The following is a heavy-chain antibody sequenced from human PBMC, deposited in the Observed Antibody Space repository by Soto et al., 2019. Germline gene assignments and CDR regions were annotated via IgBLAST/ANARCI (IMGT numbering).Heavy chain of an antibody. CDR2: ISRSGGTI. V-gene: IGHV3-48*03. CDR3: ARGWDCSSTTCYTHNSFDP. CDR1: GFTFSSYE. J-gene: IGHJ5*02. D-gene: IGHD2-2*02. Sequence: GALRLSCAASGFTFSSYEMNWVRQAPGKGLEWVSYISRSGGTIYSADSVKGRFTISRDNAKNSLYLQMNSLRVEDTAVYYCARGWDCSSTTCYTHNSFDPWGQGMLVTVSS.